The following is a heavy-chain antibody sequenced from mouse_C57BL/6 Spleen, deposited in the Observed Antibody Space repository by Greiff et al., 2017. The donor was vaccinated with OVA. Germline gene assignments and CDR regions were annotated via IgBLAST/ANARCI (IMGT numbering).Heavy chain of an antibody. J-gene: IGHJ4*01. V-gene: IGHV1-50*01. CDR2: IDPSDSYT. D-gene: IGHD2-5*01. CDR3: AKGYSSSNCSMDY. Sequence: QVQLQQPGAELVKPGASVKLSCKASGYTFPSYWMQWVKQRPGQGLEWIGEIDPSDSYTNSNQKFKGKSTLTVDKPSSTAYTQRSSLTSEDSAVYSYAKGYSSSNCSMDYWGQGISVTVSS. CDR1: GYTFPSYW.